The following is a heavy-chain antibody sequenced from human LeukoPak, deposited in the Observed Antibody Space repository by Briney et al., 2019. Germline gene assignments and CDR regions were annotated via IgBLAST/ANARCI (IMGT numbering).Heavy chain of an antibody. CDR3: ATLRLSDHFDY. CDR2: ITDNGNTT. Sequence: GGSLRLSCAASGFTFSSYAMNWVRLSAGKGLEWVSAITDNGNTTYYADSVQGRLTISRDNSKNTLYLQMNSLGVEDTAVYYCATLRLSDHFDYWGQGTLVTVSS. V-gene: IGHV3-23*05. CDR1: GFTFSSYA. D-gene: IGHD2-15*01. J-gene: IGHJ4*02.